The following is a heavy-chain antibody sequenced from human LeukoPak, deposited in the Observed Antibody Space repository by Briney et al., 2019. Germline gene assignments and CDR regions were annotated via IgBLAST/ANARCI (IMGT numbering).Heavy chain of an antibody. J-gene: IGHJ4*02. CDR2: TSYDGGNK. V-gene: IGHV3-30*18. CDR3: AKTTHELWFGEALDY. Sequence: PGRSLRLSCAASGFTFSSYGMHWVRQAPGKGLEWVAATSYDGGNKYYGDSVKGRFTISRDNSKNMLYLQMNSLRAEDTAVYYCAKTTHELWFGEALDYWGQGTLVTVSS. CDR1: GFTFSSYG. D-gene: IGHD3-10*01.